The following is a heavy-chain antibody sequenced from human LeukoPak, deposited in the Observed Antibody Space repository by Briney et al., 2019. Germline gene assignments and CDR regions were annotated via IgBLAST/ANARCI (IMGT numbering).Heavy chain of an antibody. Sequence: QAGGSLRLSCAASGFTFDDYAMHWVRQAPGKGLEWVSGISWNSGSIGYADSVKGRFTISRDNAKNSLYLQMNSLRAEDTALYYCAKEIYDSSGYYYYFDYWGQGTLVTVSS. D-gene: IGHD3-22*01. V-gene: IGHV3-9*01. CDR3: AKEIYDSSGYYYYFDY. CDR1: GFTFDDYA. CDR2: ISWNSGSI. J-gene: IGHJ4*02.